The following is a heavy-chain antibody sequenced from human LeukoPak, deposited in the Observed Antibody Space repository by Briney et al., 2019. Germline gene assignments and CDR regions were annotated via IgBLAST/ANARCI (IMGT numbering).Heavy chain of an antibody. V-gene: IGHV4-34*01. CDR2: INHSGST. Sequence: PETLSLTCAVYGGSFSGYYWSWIRQPPGKGLEWIGEINHSGSTNYNPSLKSRVTISVDTSKNQFSLKLSSVTAADTAVYYCARGFPGYSSSWYDWGQGTLVTVSS. CDR3: ARGFPGYSSSWYD. J-gene: IGHJ4*02. CDR1: GGSFSGYY. D-gene: IGHD6-13*01.